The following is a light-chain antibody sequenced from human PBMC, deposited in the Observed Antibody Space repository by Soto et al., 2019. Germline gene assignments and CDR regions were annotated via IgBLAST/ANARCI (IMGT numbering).Light chain of an antibody. CDR1: QDLRNY. J-gene: IGKJ4*01. CDR3: QQYDKLPLT. V-gene: IGKV1-33*01. CDR2: AAS. Sequence: DIQMTQSPSSLSASVGDRVSITCQASQDLRNYLNWYQLKPGKAPKLLINAASNLETGITSRFSGSGSGTDFTFAISSLQPEDIATYHCQQYDKLPLTFGGGTKVEIK.